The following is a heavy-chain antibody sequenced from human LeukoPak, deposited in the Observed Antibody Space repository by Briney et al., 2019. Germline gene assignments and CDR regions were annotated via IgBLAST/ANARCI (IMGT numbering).Heavy chain of an antibody. Sequence: SETLSLTCAVSGGSISSYYWCWIRQPPGKGLEWIGDIYHSGSTNYNPSLKSRVTISVDTSKNQFSLKLSSVTAADTAVYYSARGFTMVRGPYGWFDPWGQGTLVTVSS. CDR3: ARGFTMVRGPYGWFDP. J-gene: IGHJ5*02. V-gene: IGHV4-59*01. CDR2: IYHSGST. CDR1: GGSISSYY. D-gene: IGHD3-10*01.